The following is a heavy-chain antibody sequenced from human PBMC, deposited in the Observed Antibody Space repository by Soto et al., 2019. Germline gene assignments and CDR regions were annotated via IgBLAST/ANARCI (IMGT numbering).Heavy chain of an antibody. D-gene: IGHD3-22*01. V-gene: IGHV3-23*01. CDR3: AKGNGRYYYDSSGYYY. Sequence: PGGSLRLSCAASGFTFSSYAMSWVRQAPGKGLEWVSAISGSGGSTYYADSVKGRFTISRDNSKNTLYLQMNSLRAEDTAVYYCAKGNGRYYYDSSGYYYWGQGTLVTVSS. CDR1: GFTFSSYA. CDR2: ISGSGGST. J-gene: IGHJ4*02.